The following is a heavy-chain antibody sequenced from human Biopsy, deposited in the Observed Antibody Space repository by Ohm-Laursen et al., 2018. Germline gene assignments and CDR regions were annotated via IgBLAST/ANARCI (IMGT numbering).Heavy chain of an antibody. CDR1: GDSVTKYY. J-gene: IGHJ6*02. Sequence: SVTLSLTCIVSGDSVTKYYWSWIRQPPGKGLEWIGHIYYSVMTNYNPSLQSRVSISVDTSRNQVSLTLSSVTAADTAVYYCARDSGILNYGNFKYYHYYGMDVWGQGTKVTVSS. CDR3: ARDSGILNYGNFKYYHYYGMDV. V-gene: IGHV4-59*02. D-gene: IGHD4-11*01. CDR2: IYYSVMT.